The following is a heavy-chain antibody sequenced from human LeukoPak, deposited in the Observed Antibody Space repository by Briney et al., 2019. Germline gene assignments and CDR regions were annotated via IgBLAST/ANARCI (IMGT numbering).Heavy chain of an antibody. CDR1: GFTFSTYG. J-gene: IGHJ4*02. V-gene: IGHV3-23*01. CDR2: ITGDATST. D-gene: IGHD5-18*01. Sequence: PGGSLRLFCAASGFTFSTYGMHWVRQAPGKGLEWVSGITGDATSTYYSDSVKGRFTLSRHNSKNTLYLQMNSLRAEDTAVYYCARDLSGIAGYTYGRGIDYWGQGTLVTVSS. CDR3: ARDLSGIAGYTYGRGIDY.